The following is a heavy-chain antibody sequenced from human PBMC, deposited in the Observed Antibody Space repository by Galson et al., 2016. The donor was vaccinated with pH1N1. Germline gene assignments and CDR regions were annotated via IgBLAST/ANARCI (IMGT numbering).Heavy chain of an antibody. Sequence: SLILSCAASGFTFRNHVMSWVRQAPGKGPEWVSVITASGDATFYGHSVKGRFTISRDNSRSTVSLQMNSLRADDTAVYYCVTRRPTTTPGVIDYWGHGTPVTVS. J-gene: IGHJ4*01. CDR3: VTRRPTTTPGVIDY. CDR2: ITASGDAT. V-gene: IGHV3-23*01. CDR1: GFTFRNHV. D-gene: IGHD1-1*01.